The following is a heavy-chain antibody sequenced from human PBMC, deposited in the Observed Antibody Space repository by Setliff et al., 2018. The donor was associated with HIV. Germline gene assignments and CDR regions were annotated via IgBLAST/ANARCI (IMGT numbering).Heavy chain of an antibody. CDR3: ARSRLLRFLEWFPPYYYYYGMDV. D-gene: IGHD3-3*01. Sequence: KPSETLSLTCAVSGDSITRGGYYWSWIRQFAGKGLEWIADIYYSGRTNYNPSLKSRLTVSIDTSKNHLSLKLTSMTAADTAVYYCARSRLLRFLEWFPPYYYYYGMDVWGQGTTVTVS. V-gene: IGHV4-31*11. J-gene: IGHJ6*02. CDR1: GDSITRGGYY. CDR2: IYYSGRT.